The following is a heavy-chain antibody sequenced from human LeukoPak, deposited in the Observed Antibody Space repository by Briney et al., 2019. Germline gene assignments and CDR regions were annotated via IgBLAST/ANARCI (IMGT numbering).Heavy chain of an antibody. V-gene: IGHV4-4*02. CDR3: ARESPASAGAAAFDY. D-gene: IGHD6-13*01. J-gene: IGHJ4*02. CDR1: GGSISSSNW. Sequence: SETLSLTCAVSGGSISSSNWWSWVRQPPGKGLEWIGEIYHSGSTNYNPSLKSRVTISVDKSKNQFSLKLSSVTAADTAVYYCARESPASAGAAAFDYWGQGTLVTVSS. CDR2: IYHSGST.